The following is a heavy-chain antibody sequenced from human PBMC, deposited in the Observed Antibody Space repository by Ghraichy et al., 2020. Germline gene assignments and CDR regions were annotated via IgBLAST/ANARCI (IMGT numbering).Heavy chain of an antibody. CDR2: IIPIFGTA. Sequence: SVKVSCKASGGTFSSYAISWVRQAPGQGLEWMGGIIPIFGTANYAQKFQGRVTITADESTSTAYMELSSLRSEDTAVYYCAYDYYDSSGYYYVGDYWGQGTLVTVSS. J-gene: IGHJ4*02. CDR1: GGTFSSYA. CDR3: AYDYYDSSGYYYVGDY. V-gene: IGHV1-69*13. D-gene: IGHD3-22*01.